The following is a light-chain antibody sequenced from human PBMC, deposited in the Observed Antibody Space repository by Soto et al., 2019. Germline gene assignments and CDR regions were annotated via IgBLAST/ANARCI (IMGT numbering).Light chain of an antibody. CDR2: GAS. V-gene: IGKV3-15*01. CDR1: QSVSSN. CDR3: HQYNAWPQT. J-gene: IGKJ1*01. Sequence: EMVMTQSPATRSVSPLEIATLSFRASQSVSSNLAWYQQKPGQAPRLLIHGASTRAIGIPARFSGSGSGTEFTLTISTLQSEDFAVYYCHQYNAWPQTFGQGTKVDIK.